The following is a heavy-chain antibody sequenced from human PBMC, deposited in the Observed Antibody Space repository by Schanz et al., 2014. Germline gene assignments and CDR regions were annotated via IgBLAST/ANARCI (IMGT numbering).Heavy chain of an antibody. CDR1: GFSFSDHA. V-gene: IGHV3-33*08. J-gene: IGHJ4*02. CDR2: LWHDGSKK. D-gene: IGHD5-12*01. CDR3: ARDFHGYGPHLDY. Sequence: VQLVESGGGLVQPGGSLRLSCTASGFSFSDHAMAWVRQAPGKGLEWVAILWHDGSKKYYADSVKGRFTVSRDNSKNTLYLQLNSLRAEDTAVYYCARDFHGYGPHLDYWGQGSLVTVSS.